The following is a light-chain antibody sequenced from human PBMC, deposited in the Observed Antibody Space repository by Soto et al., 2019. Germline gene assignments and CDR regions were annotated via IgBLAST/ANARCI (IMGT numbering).Light chain of an antibody. CDR1: SSNIGSNY. J-gene: IGLJ1*01. V-gene: IGLV1-47*01. Sequence: VLTQLPSATRIALQSGTISYTGSSSNIGSNYVYWYQQLPGTAPKLLIYRNNQRPSGVPDRFSGSKSGTSASLAISGLRSEDEADYYCEAWDDSLSGRYVFGPGYKVTV. CDR3: EAWDDSLSGRYV. CDR2: RNN.